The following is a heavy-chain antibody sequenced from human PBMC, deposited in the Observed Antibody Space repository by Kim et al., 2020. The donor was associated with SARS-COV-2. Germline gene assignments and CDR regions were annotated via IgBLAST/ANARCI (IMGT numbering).Heavy chain of an antibody. CDR1: GGSISSSNW. CDR3: ARASLWFGESLGQYYGMDV. D-gene: IGHD3-10*01. CDR2: IYHSGST. Sequence: SETLSLTCAVSGGSISSSNWWSWVRQPPGKGLEWIGEIYHSGSTNYNPSLKSRVTISVDKSKNQFSLKLSSVTAADTAVYYCARASLWFGESLGQYYGMDVWGQGTTVTVSS. J-gene: IGHJ6*02. V-gene: IGHV4-4*02.